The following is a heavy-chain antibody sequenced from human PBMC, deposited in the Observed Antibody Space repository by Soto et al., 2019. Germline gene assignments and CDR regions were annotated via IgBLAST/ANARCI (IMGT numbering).Heavy chain of an antibody. CDR3: ARMTSGLYGDYYFDY. Sequence: SETLSLTCTVSGGSISSYYWSWIRQPPGKGLEWIGYIYYSGSTNYNPSLKSRVTISVDTSKDQFSLKLSSVTAADTAVYYCARMTSGLYGDYYFDYWGQGTLVTVSS. CDR1: GGSISSYY. J-gene: IGHJ4*02. D-gene: IGHD4-17*01. V-gene: IGHV4-59*01. CDR2: IYYSGST.